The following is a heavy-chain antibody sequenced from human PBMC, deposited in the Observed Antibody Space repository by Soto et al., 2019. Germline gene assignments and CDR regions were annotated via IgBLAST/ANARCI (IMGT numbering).Heavy chain of an antibody. V-gene: IGHV4-59*01. Sequence: PSETLSLTCTVSGASIRSSYWRWIRLSPGKGLEWIGYVYYTGSTKYNPSLKSRVTISVDTSKNQFPLKLSSVTAADTAVYYCARGYYDSHGQYNIFDIWGQGTMVTVSS. J-gene: IGHJ3*02. CDR2: VYYTGST. D-gene: IGHD3-16*01. CDR3: ARGYYDSHGQYNIFDI. CDR1: GASIRSSY.